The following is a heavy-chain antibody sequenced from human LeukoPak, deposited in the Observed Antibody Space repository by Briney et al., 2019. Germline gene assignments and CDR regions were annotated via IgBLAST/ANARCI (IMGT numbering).Heavy chain of an antibody. CDR3: ARGDYYDSSGYYVDAFDV. CDR1: GFTFSRKT. Sequence: GGSLRLSCAASGFTFSRKTMNWVRQAPGKGLEWVANIKQDGSEKYYGDSVKGRFTISRDNAKNSLYLQMNSLRAEDTAVYYCARGDYYDSSGYYVDAFDVWGQGTMVTVSS. J-gene: IGHJ3*01. CDR2: IKQDGSEK. V-gene: IGHV3-7*05. D-gene: IGHD3-22*01.